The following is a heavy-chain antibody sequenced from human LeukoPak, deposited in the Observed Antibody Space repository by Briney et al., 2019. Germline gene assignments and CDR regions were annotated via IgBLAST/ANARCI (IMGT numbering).Heavy chain of an antibody. J-gene: IGHJ4*02. CDR2: INNDGSST. D-gene: IGHD2-8*02. Sequence: GGSLRLSCATSGFILSNYWMHWVRQAPGKGLVWVSRINNDGSSTTYADSVKGRFTISRDNARNTLYLQMNGLRAEDTAVYYCARDGISCTGGHCYFASWGQGTLVTVSS. CDR1: GFILSNYW. V-gene: IGHV3-74*01. CDR3: ARDGISCTGGHCYFAS.